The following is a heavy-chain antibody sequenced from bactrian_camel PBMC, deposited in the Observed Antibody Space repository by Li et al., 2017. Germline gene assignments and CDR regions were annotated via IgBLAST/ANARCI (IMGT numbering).Heavy chain of an antibody. V-gene: IGHV3S10*01. D-gene: IGHD3*01. Sequence: DVQLVESGGGSALAGGSVRLSCAASGYTFNTYSWFRQAPGQEREGVAVIDNDLTTEYADSAMGRFTISKDFAKNTLYLQMNSLKHEDTAMYYCVAKLPFECYVDSSGTDSDNWGQGTQVTVS. CDR2: IDNDLTT. J-gene: IGHJ4*01. CDR3: VAKLPFECYVDSSGTDSDN. CDR1: GYTFNTY.